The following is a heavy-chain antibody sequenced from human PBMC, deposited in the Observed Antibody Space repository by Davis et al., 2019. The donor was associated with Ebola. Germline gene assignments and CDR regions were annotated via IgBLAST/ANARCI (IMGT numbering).Heavy chain of an antibody. D-gene: IGHD3-10*01. CDR1: GFTFSSYW. CDR2: INSGGGLT. CDR3: AKKDRGVAGPFDY. Sequence: GESLKISCAASGFTFSSYWMHWVRQAPGKGLVWVSRINSGGGLTTYADSVKGRFTISRDNAKNTLYLQMNSLRAEDTAVYYCAKKDRGVAGPFDYWGQGTLVTVSS. V-gene: IGHV3-74*03. J-gene: IGHJ4*02.